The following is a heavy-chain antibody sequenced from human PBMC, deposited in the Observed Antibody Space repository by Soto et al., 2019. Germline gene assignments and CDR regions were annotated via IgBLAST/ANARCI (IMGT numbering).Heavy chain of an antibody. J-gene: IGHJ4*01. D-gene: IGHD6-13*01. Sequence: GGSMRLSCAASGFIFDDFTMHWVRLVPGKGLQWVSYINWDGRIAMYADSVKGRFTISRDNTNNHLYLQMNSLRSDDTALYYCAKDEGAAVESPGDWGHGTLVTVSS. V-gene: IGHV3-43*01. CDR2: INWDGRIA. CDR3: AKDEGAAVESPGD. CDR1: GFIFDDFT.